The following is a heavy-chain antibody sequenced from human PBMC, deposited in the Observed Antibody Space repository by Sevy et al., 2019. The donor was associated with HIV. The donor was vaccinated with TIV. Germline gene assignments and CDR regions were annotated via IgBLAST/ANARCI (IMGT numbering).Heavy chain of an antibody. D-gene: IGHD3-22*01. CDR3: ARQRQGYYYDSSGYYFDY. CDR2: IYYSGST. V-gene: IGHV4-39*01. J-gene: IGHJ4*02. CDR1: GGSISSSSYY. Sequence: SETLSLTCTVSGGSISSSSYYWGWSRQRPGKGLEWIRSIYYSGSTYYNPSLKSRVTISVDTSKNQFSLKLSSVTAADTAVYYCARQRQGYYYDSSGYYFDYWGQGTLVTVSS.